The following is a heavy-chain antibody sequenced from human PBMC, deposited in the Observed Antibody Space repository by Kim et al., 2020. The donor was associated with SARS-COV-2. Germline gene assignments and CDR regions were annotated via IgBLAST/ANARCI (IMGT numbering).Heavy chain of an antibody. V-gene: IGHV3-21*01. J-gene: IGHJ3*02. CDR1: GFTFSSYS. CDR3: ARPRFGTKHDAFDI. Sequence: GGSLRLSCAASGFTFSSYSMNWVRQAPGKGLEWVSSISSSSSYIYYADSVKGRFTISRDNAKNSLYLQMNSLRAEDTAVYYCARPRFGTKHDAFDIWGQGTMVTVSS. D-gene: IGHD3-16*01. CDR2: ISSSSSYI.